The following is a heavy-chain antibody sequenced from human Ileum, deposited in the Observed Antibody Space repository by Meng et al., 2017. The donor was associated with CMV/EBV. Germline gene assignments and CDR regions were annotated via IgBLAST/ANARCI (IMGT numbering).Heavy chain of an antibody. J-gene: IGHJ4*02. CDR3: ARSPEPRWSGYHS. Sequence: CTVSGASITSDHWWGWVRQPPGKGLEWIGEVYHSGSSDYNPSLEGRITLSVDKSKNQFALLLSFVTAADTAVYYCARSPEPRWSGYHSWGQGTLVTVSS. V-gene: IGHV4-4*02. CDR1: GASITSDHW. D-gene: IGHD1-14*01. CDR2: VYHSGSS.